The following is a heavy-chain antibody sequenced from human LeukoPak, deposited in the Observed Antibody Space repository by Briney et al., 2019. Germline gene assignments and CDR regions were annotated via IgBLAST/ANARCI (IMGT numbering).Heavy chain of an antibody. V-gene: IGHV4-59*01. CDR2: IYYSGST. D-gene: IGHD3-3*01. CDR3: ARAGRDYDFWSGYNYYYGMDV. Sequence: SETLSLTCTVSGGSISSYYWSWIRQPPGKGLEWIGYIYYSGSTNYNPSLKSRVTISVDTSKNQFSLKLSSVTAADTAVYYCARAGRDYDFWSGYNYYYGMDVWGQGTTVTVSS. J-gene: IGHJ6*02. CDR1: GGSISSYY.